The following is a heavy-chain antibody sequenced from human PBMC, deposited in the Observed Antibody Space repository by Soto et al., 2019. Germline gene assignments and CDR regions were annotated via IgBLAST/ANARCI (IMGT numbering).Heavy chain of an antibody. CDR2: IDNYGKYT. V-gene: IGHV3-74*01. J-gene: IGHJ4*02. CDR3: VSGDYDSRYYFDY. Sequence: GGSLRLSCGASGFTFKTYWMHWVRQAPGKGPVWVSCIDNYGKYTSYADFAKGRFTISRDNAKNTLYLQMNSLRVDDSAVYYCVSGDYDSRYYFDYWGQGTLVTVSS. CDR1: GFTFKTYW. D-gene: IGHD3-22*01.